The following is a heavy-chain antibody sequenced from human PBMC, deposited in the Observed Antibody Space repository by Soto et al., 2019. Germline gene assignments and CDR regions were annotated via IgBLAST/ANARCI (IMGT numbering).Heavy chain of an antibody. CDR2: ISSSGTTI. CDR1: GFTFSDYY. J-gene: IGHJ4*02. Sequence: GGSLRLSCAASGFTFSDYYMSWIRQAPGKGLEWVSYISSSGTTIEYANSVRGRFTTSRDNSKNSLYLQMNSLRAEDTAVYYCATSDRDFDSWGQGTLVTVSS. CDR3: ATSDRDFDS. V-gene: IGHV3-11*01.